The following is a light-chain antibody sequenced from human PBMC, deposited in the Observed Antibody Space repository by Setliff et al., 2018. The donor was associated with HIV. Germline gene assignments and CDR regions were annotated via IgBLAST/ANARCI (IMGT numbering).Light chain of an antibody. V-gene: IGLV2-23*01. CDR1: NSDVGNFRL. CDR3: CLSAGGLTWM. CDR2: EGN. Sequence: QSALTQPASVSGSPGQSITLSCTGSNSDVGNFRLVSWYQQHPGKAPKLIIYEGNKRPTGISIRFSASKSGDTASLTISGLQAEDEADYYCCLSAGGLTWMFGGGTQLTVL. J-gene: IGLJ3*02.